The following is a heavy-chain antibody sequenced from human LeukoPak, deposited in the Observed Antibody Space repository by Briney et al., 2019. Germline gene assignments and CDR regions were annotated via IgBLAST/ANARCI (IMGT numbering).Heavy chain of an antibody. D-gene: IGHD1-20*01. V-gene: IGHV3-7*01. J-gene: IGHJ3*02. CDR2: IKQDGSEK. CDR3: ARDSITGTGAFDI. Sequence: GGPLLLSCAASGFTFSSYWMSWARPAPGKGLEGVANIKQDGSEKYYVDSVKGQFTISRDNAKTSLYLEMNSLRAEDTAVYYCARDSITGTGAFDIWGQGTMVTVSS. CDR1: GFTFSSYW.